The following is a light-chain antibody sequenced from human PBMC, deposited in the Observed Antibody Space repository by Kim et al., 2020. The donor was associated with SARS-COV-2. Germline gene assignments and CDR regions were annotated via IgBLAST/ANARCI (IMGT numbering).Light chain of an antibody. CDR2: GVS. V-gene: IGKV3-15*01. J-gene: IGKJ1*01. CDR1: QSVGSN. CDR3: QQYNNWPWT. Sequence: EKVMTQSPATLSVSPGERVTLSCRASQSVGSNLAWYQQKPGQTPRLLIYGVSTRATDIPARFTGSGSGTEFTLTVSSLQSEDFGVYYCQQYNNWPWTFGQGTKVDIK.